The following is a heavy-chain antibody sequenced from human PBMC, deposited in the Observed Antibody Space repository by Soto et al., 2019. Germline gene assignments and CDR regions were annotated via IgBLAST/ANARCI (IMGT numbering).Heavy chain of an antibody. CDR2: VYPGDSDT. D-gene: IGHD6-13*01. CDR1: GYSFSTYW. CDR3: ARLAKQQLVRGWWFDP. Sequence: PGESLKISCKGSGYSFSTYWIAWVRQMPGKGLEWMGIVYPGDSDTRYSPSFQGQVTISADKSITTAYLQWSSLKASDTAMYYCARLAKQQLVRGWWFDPWGQGTLVTVSS. V-gene: IGHV5-51*01. J-gene: IGHJ5*02.